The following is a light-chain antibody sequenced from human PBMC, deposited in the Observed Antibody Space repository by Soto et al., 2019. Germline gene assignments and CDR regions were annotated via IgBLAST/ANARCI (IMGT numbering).Light chain of an antibody. CDR2: GAS. V-gene: IGKV3D-15*02. CDR1: QSVSSH. Sequence: DIVMTPSQGTLSVSPGERATLSGRASQSVSSHLAWYQQKPGQAPRLLIYGASTRATGIPARFSGSGSGTEFTLTITSLQSEDSAVYYCQHYGSSPTWTFGQGTKVDIK. J-gene: IGKJ1*01. CDR3: QHYGSSPTWT.